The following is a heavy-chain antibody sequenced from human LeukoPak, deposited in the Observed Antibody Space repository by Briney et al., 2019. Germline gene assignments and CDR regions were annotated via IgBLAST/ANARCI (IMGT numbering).Heavy chain of an antibody. CDR1: GFTFSSYW. J-gene: IGHJ5*02. CDR2: IKQDGSEK. CDR3: ARDKSAVESPYNWFDP. V-gene: IGHV3-7*01. Sequence: GGSLRLSCAASGFTFSSYWMSWVRQAPGKGLEWVANIKQDGSEKNYVDSVKGRFTISRDNAKNSVYLQMNSLRAEDTAVYYCARDKSAVESPYNWFDPWGQGTLVTVSS.